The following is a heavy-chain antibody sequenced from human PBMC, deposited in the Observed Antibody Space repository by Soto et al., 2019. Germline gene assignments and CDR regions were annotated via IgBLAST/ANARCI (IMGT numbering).Heavy chain of an antibody. CDR3: ASYYDFWSGSRGGWFDP. Sequence: SETLSLTCTVSGGSISSYYWSWIRQPPGKGLEWIGYIYYSGSTNYNPSPKSRVTISVDTSKNQFSLKLSSVTAADTAVYYCASYYDFWSGSRGGWFDPWGQGTLVTV. CDR1: GGSISSYY. V-gene: IGHV4-59*01. CDR2: IYYSGST. D-gene: IGHD3-3*01. J-gene: IGHJ5*02.